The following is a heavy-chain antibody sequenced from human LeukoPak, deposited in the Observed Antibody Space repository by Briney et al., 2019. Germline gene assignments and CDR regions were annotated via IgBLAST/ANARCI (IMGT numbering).Heavy chain of an antibody. CDR3: ARDQVLSKYCSGGSCMPWFDP. CDR2: IRYDGSNK. Sequence: SGGSLRLSCAASGFTFSSYGMHWVRQAPGKGLEWVAFIRYDGSNKYYADSVKGRFTISRDNSKNTLYLQMNSLRAEDTAVYYCARDQVLSKYCSGGSCMPWFDPWGQGTLVTVSS. J-gene: IGHJ5*02. V-gene: IGHV3-30*02. D-gene: IGHD2-15*01. CDR1: GFTFSSYG.